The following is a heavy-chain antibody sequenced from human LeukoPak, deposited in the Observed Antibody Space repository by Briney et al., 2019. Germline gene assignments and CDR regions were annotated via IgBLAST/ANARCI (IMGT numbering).Heavy chain of an antibody. J-gene: IGHJ5*02. CDR1: GFTFSSYE. CDR2: ISSSGSTI. CDR3: ARGMSVHSGSYP. V-gene: IGHV3-48*03. D-gene: IGHD1-26*01. Sequence: GGSLRLSCAASGFTFSSYEMNWVRQAPGKGLEWVSYISSSGSTIYYADSVKGRFTISRDNAENSLYLQMNSLRAEDTAVYYCARGMSVHSGSYPWGQGTLVTVSS.